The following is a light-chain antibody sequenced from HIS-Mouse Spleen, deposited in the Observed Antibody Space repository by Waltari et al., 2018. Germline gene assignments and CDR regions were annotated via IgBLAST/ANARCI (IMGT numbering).Light chain of an antibody. CDR3: QQYNNWPFT. CDR1: PSVSSN. CDR2: GAS. Sequence: EIVMTQSPATLSVSPGERATLSCRASPSVSSNLAWYQQKPGQAPRLLIYGASTRATGIPARFSGSGSGTEFTLTISSLQSEDFAVYYCQQYNNWPFTFGPGTKVDIK. V-gene: IGKV3-15*01. J-gene: IGKJ3*01.